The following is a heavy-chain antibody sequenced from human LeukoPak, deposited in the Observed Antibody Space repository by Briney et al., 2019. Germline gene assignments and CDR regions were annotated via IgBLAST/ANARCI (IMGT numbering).Heavy chain of an antibody. CDR1: GFTFSDYY. CDR3: ARDRRLGTRYYYYYYMDV. V-gene: IGHV3-11*01. CDR2: ISSSGSTI. D-gene: IGHD3-16*01. J-gene: IGHJ6*03. Sequence: GGSLRLSCAASGFTFSDYYMSWIRQAPGKGLEWVSYISSSGSTIYYADSVKGRFTISRDNAKNSLYLQMNSLRAEDTAVYYCARDRRLGTRYYYYYYMDVWAKGPRSPSP.